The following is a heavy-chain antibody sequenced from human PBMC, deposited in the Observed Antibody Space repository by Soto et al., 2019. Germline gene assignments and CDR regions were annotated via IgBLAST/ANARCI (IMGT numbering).Heavy chain of an antibody. J-gene: IGHJ4*02. V-gene: IGHV6-1*01. CDR1: GDSVSSNSAA. CDR2: TYYRSKWYN. D-gene: IGHD2-15*01. CDR3: ARGGVYCSGGSCYRDFDY. Sequence: SQTLSLTCVISGDSVSSNSAAWNWIRQSPSRGLEWLGRTYYRSKWYNDYAVSVKSRITINPDTSKNQFSLQLNSVTPEDTAVYYCARGGVYCSGGSCYRDFDYWGQGTLVTVSS.